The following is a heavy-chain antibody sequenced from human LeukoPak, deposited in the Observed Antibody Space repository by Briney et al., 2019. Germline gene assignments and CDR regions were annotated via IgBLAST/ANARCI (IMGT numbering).Heavy chain of an antibody. V-gene: IGHV4-39*07. Sequence: SETLSLTCSVSGGSIGSSSYFWGWIRQPPGKGLAWIGSMFYSGSTYYNPSLKSRVTISVDTSKNQFSLKLSSVTAADTAVYYCARGSQTDYRKDTAMVSDYWGQGTLVTVSS. D-gene: IGHD5-18*01. CDR2: MFYSGST. CDR3: ARGSQTDYRKDTAMVSDY. CDR1: GGSIGSSSYF. J-gene: IGHJ4*02.